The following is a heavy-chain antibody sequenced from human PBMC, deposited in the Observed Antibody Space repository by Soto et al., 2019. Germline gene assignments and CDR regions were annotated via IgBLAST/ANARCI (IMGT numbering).Heavy chain of an antibody. D-gene: IGHD2-2*01. CDR3: ARGGVGYCSSTSCHLYDFWSGYYWDDAFDI. J-gene: IGHJ3*02. V-gene: IGHV4-4*07. CDR2: IYTSGST. Sequence: SETLSLTCTVSGGSISSYYWSWIRHPAGKGLEWIGRIYTSGSTNYNPSLKSRVTMSVDTSKNQFSLKLSSVTAADTAVYYCARGGVGYCSSTSCHLYDFWSGYYWDDAFDIWGQGTMVTV. CDR1: GGSISSYY.